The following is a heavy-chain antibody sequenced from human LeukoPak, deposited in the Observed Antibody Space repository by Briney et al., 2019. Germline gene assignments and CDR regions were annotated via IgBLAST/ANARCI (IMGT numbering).Heavy chain of an antibody. CDR3: ARPGGFDWNDEDYFDY. CDR2: INQNGSEK. Sequence: PGGSLRLSCAASGFTFRRYWMSWVRQAPGKGLEWVANINQNGSEKFYVDSVKGRFTISRDNARNSLYLQMNSLRAEDTAVYYCARPGGFDWNDEDYFDYWGQGTLVTVSS. D-gene: IGHD1-1*01. J-gene: IGHJ4*02. CDR1: GFTFRRYW. V-gene: IGHV3-7*01.